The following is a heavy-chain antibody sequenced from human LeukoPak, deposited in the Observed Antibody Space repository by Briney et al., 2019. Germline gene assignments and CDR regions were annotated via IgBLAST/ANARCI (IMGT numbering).Heavy chain of an antibody. J-gene: IGHJ4*02. CDR2: IWYDGNNK. D-gene: IGHD3-9*01. CDR3: ARSTSSEYDIYHFDY. Sequence: GGSLRLSCAASGFTLSSYGMHWVRQAPGKGLEWVAVIWYDGNNKYYADSVKGRFTISRDNSKNTLYLQMNSLRAEDTAVYYCARSTSSEYDIYHFDYWGQGTLVTVSS. V-gene: IGHV3-33*08. CDR1: GFTLSSYG.